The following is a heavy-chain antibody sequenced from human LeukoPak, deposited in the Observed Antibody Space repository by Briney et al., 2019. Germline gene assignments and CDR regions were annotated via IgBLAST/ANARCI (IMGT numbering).Heavy chain of an antibody. CDR2: INPNSGGA. J-gene: IGHJ5*02. V-gene: IGHV1-2*02. Sequence: ASVKVSCKASGITFIGNYILWVRRARGQGLEWMGWINPNSGGANYAQRFQGRVTMTRDTSVTTAFLDLDRLTSDDTAVYYCVTRSYTSGWPTWGQGPLVTVSS. CDR3: VTRSYTSGWPT. CDR1: GITFIGNY. D-gene: IGHD6-19*01.